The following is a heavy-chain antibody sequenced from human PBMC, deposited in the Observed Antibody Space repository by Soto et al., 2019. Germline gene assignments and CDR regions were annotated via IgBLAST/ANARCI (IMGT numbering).Heavy chain of an antibody. D-gene: IGHD6-19*01. J-gene: IGHJ4*02. Sequence: GASVKVSCKASGFTFTSSAVQWVRQARGQRLEWIGWIGVDSGNTNYAQKLQDRVTMTTDTSTSTAYMELRSLRSDDTAVYYCARVSPPWLARSIDYWGQGTLVTVSS. CDR2: IGVDSGNT. V-gene: IGHV1-58*01. CDR1: GFTFTSSA. CDR3: ARVSPPWLARSIDY.